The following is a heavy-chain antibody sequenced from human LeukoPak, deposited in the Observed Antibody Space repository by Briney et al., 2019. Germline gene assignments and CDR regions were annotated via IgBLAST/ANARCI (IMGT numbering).Heavy chain of an antibody. J-gene: IGHJ3*02. D-gene: IGHD2-2*01. Sequence: GGSLRLSCAASGFTFSSYAMHWVRQAPGKGLEWVAVISYDGSNKYYADSVKGRFTISRDNSKNTLYLQMNSLRAEDTAVYYCARETLVVPLVRAFDIWGQGTMVTVSS. CDR2: ISYDGSNK. CDR1: GFTFSSYA. V-gene: IGHV3-30-3*01. CDR3: ARETLVVPLVRAFDI.